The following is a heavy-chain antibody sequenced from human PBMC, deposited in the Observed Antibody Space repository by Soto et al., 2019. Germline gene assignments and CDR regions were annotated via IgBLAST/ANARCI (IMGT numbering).Heavy chain of an antibody. CDR2: ISGSGGST. V-gene: IGHV3-23*01. J-gene: IGHJ3*02. CDR1: GFTFSSYA. CDR3: AKLRIWGSYRPDDAFDI. Sequence: GGSLRLSCAASGFTFSSYAMSWVRQAPGKGLEWVSAISGSGGSTYYADSVKGRFTISRDNSKNTLYLQMNSLRAEDTAVYYCAKLRIWGSYRPDDAFDIWGQGTMVTVSS. D-gene: IGHD3-16*02.